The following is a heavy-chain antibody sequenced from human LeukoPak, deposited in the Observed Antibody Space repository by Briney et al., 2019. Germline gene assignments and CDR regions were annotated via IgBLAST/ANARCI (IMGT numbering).Heavy chain of an antibody. CDR2: IYPGDSHT. V-gene: IGHV5-51*01. D-gene: IGHD3-22*01. CDR3: ARHFSSGLFPDY. Sequence: GESLKISCKGSGYSFTNYWIGWVSQMPGKGLEWMGIIYPGDSHTRYSPSFQGQVTISADKSVSTAFLQWSSLKASDTAMYYCARHFSSGLFPDYWGQGTLVTVSS. CDR1: GYSFTNYW. J-gene: IGHJ4*02.